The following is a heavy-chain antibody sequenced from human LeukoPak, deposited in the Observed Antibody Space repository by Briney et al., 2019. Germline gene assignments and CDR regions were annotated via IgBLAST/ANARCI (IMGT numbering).Heavy chain of an antibody. CDR2: IGIAGDT. V-gene: IGHV3-13*01. CDR3: AKDDGWLRYYPDY. D-gene: IGHD5-12*01. CDR1: GFTFSSYD. J-gene: IGHJ4*02. Sequence: GGSLRLSCAASGFTFSSYDIHWVRYTIGKGLEWVSSIGIAGDTYYADSVKGRFAISRDNSKNTLYLQMNSLRAEDTAVYYCAKDDGWLRYYPDYWGQGTLVTVS.